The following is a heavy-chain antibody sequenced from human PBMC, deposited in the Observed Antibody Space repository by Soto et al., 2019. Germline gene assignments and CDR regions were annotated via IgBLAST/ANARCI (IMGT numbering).Heavy chain of an antibody. Sequence: QEQLVQSGAEVKKPGASVKVSCKGSGYTFNGYYVHWVRQAPGQGLEWMGWINPNNGDKKSSQKFQGRVTVTRDTSTSTAYMELSRLSSDDTAIYYCASSLTEGYCTTTGCYTRPLYGMDVWGQGTTVTVSS. CDR2: INPNNGDK. CDR1: GYTFNGYY. CDR3: ASSLTEGYCTTTGCYTRPLYGMDV. J-gene: IGHJ6*02. D-gene: IGHD2-2*02. V-gene: IGHV1-2*02.